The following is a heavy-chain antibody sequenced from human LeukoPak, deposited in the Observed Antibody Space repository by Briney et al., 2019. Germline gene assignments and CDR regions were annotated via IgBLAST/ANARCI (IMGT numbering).Heavy chain of an antibody. CDR2: IYTSGST. CDR1: GGSISSYY. D-gene: IGHD3-22*01. CDR3: ARVRYDSSGYYYVYFDY. Sequence: SETLSLTCTVSGGSISSYYWSWIRQPAGKGLEWIGRIYTSGSTNYNPSLKGRVTMSVDTSKNQFSLKLSSVTAADTAVYYCARVRYDSSGYYYVYFDYWGQGTLVTVSS. V-gene: IGHV4-4*07. J-gene: IGHJ4*02.